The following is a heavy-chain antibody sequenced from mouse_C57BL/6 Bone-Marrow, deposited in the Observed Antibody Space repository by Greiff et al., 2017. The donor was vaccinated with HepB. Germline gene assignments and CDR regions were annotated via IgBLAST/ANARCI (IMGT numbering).Heavy chain of an antibody. J-gene: IGHJ3*01. CDR2: IYPGSGST. Sequence: QVQLQQPGAELVKPGASVKMSCKASGYTFTSYWITWVKQRPAQGLEWIGDIYPGSGSTNYNEKFKSKATLTVDTSSSTAYMQLSSLTSEDSAVYYCARYPLLYYFWFAYWGQGTLVTVSA. D-gene: IGHD1-1*01. V-gene: IGHV1-55*01. CDR1: GYTFTSYW. CDR3: ARYPLLYYFWFAY.